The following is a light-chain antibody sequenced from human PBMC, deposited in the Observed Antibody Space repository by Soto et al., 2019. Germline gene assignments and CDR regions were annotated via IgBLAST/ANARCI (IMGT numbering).Light chain of an antibody. V-gene: IGKV1-5*03. CDR1: QSISSW. CDR3: QQYNSYSRT. Sequence: DIQMTQSPSTLSASVGDRVTITCRASQSISSWLAWYQQKPGKAPKLLIYKASSLESGVPSRFSGSGSGTAFTLTNSSLHTDDFATYYFQQYNSYSRTFGQGTKVEIK. CDR2: KAS. J-gene: IGKJ1*01.